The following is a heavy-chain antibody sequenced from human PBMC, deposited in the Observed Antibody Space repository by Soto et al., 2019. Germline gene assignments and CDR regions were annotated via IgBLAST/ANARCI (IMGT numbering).Heavy chain of an antibody. Sequence: QVQLQQSGPGLVKPSQTLSLTCAISGERVSSNTAAWNWIRQSPSRGLEWLGRTYYRSKWYNDYAVSVKSRITINPDTSKNQVSLQMNSVTPEDTAVYYCARDGAYCGGDCYRPWGQGTLVTVSS. J-gene: IGHJ5*02. D-gene: IGHD2-21*01. V-gene: IGHV6-1*01. CDR1: GERVSSNTAA. CDR3: ARDGAYCGGDCYRP. CDR2: TYYRSKWYN.